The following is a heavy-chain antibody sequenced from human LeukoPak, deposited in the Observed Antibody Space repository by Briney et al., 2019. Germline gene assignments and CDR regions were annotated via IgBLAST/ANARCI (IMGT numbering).Heavy chain of an antibody. CDR2: ISSSSSYI. Sequence: GGSLRLSCAASGFTFSSYSMNWVRQAPGKGLEWVSSISSSSSYIYYADSVKGRFTISRDNAKNSLYLQMNSLRAEDTAVYYCAREGVWQQLVDYWGQGTLVTVSS. D-gene: IGHD6-13*01. J-gene: IGHJ4*02. CDR1: GFTFSSYS. V-gene: IGHV3-21*01. CDR3: AREGVWQQLVDY.